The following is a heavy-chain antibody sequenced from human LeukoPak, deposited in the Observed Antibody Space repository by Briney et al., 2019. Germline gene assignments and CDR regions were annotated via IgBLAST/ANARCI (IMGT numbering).Heavy chain of an antibody. V-gene: IGHV4-34*01. CDR3: ARRPYYDFWSGYYSV. J-gene: IGHJ4*02. Sequence: PSETLSLTCAVYGGSFSGYYWSWIRQPPGKGLEWIGEINHSGSTNYNPSLKSRVTISVDTSKNQFSLKLSSVTAADTAVYYCARRPYYDFWSGYYSVWGQGTLVTVSS. D-gene: IGHD3-3*01. CDR1: GGSFSGYY. CDR2: INHSGST.